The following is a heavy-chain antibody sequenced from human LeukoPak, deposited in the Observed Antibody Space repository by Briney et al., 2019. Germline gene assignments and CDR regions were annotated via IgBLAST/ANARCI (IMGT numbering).Heavy chain of an antibody. D-gene: IGHD3-22*01. J-gene: IGHJ3*02. CDR2: IYHSGST. CDR3: AREYYYDSSGYRVLDDAFDI. CDR1: GGSISSYY. Sequence: SETLSLTCTVSGGSISSYYWSWIRQPPGKGLEWIGYIYHSGSTYYNPSLKSRVTISVDRSKNQFSLKLSSVTAADMAVYYCAREYYYDSSGYRVLDDAFDIWGQGTMVTVSS. V-gene: IGHV4-59*12.